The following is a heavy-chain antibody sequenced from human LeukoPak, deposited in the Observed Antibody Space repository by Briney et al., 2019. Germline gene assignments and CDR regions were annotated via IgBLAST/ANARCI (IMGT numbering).Heavy chain of an antibody. V-gene: IGHV1-18*01. CDR1: GYTFTSYG. Sequence: ASVKVSCKASGYTFTSYGISWVRQAPGQGLEWMGWISAYNGNTNYAQKLQGRVTMTTDTSTSTAYMELRSLRSDDTAVYYCAGDHCSSTSCYTAVDYYYMDVWGKGTTVTVSS. CDR3: AGDHCSSTSCYTAVDYYYMDV. D-gene: IGHD2-2*02. CDR2: ISAYNGNT. J-gene: IGHJ6*03.